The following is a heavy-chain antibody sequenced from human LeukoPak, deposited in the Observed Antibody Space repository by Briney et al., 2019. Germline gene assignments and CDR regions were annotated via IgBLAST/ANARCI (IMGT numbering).Heavy chain of an antibody. V-gene: IGHV5-10-1*01. J-gene: IGHJ4*02. CDR1: GYSFTNYW. D-gene: IGHD6-19*01. CDR3: ARLMSGSASLDY. CDR2: IDPSDSYT. Sequence: GESLKISCKGSGYSFTNYWITWVHQMPGKGLEWMGRIDPSDSYTNYSPSFQGHVTISADKSISTAYLQWSSLKASDTAMYYCARLMSGSASLDYWGQGTLLTVSS.